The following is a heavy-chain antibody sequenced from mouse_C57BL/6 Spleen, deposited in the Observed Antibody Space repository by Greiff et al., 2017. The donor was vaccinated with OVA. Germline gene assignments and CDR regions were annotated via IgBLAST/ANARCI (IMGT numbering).Heavy chain of an antibody. CDR3: ARESGTAMDY. V-gene: IGHV3-6*01. CDR2: ISYDGSN. J-gene: IGHJ4*01. D-gene: IGHD3-1*01. CDR1: GYSITSGYY. Sequence: VKLQESGPGLVKPSQSLSLTCSVTGYSITSGYYWNWIRQFPGNKLEWMGYISYDGSNNYNPSLKNRISITRDTSKNQFFLKLNSVTTEDTATYYCARESGTAMDYWGQGTSVTVSS.